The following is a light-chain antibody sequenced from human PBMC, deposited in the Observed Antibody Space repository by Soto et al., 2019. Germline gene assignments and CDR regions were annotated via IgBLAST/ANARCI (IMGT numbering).Light chain of an antibody. V-gene: IGKV3-11*01. J-gene: IGKJ2*01. CDR3: QQRSYWPRNT. CDR2: DID. Sequence: EIVLTQSPATLSLSPGERATLSCRASQSVSRHLAWYQQRPGQAPRLLIYDIDYRNSGSPGRFSGSGSGIDFTVNISSVATEDSAGYYCQQRSYWPRNTFGKGTKLEIK. CDR1: QSVSRH.